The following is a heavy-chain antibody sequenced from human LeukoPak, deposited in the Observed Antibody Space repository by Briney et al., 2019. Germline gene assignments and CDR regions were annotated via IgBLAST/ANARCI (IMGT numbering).Heavy chain of an antibody. CDR3: ARTSGVSVAGSPYYFDF. CDR2: ISPYSGNT. J-gene: IGHJ4*02. Sequence: ASVRVSCKASGYLFINYGISWLRQAPGQGLECMGWISPYSGNTDYAQKLQGRVTMTTDTSTTTAYMELRSLRFDDTAVYYCARTSGVSVAGSPYYFDFWGQGTLISVSS. V-gene: IGHV1-18*01. D-gene: IGHD6-19*01. CDR1: GYLFINYG.